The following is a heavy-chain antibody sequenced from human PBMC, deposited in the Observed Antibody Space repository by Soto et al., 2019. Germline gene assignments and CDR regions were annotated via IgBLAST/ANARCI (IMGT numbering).Heavy chain of an antibody. D-gene: IGHD3-3*01. V-gene: IGHV3-23*01. Sequence: EVQLLESGAGVLQPGGSLRLSSAASGFTFNSYAMTWVRQAPGKGLEWVAGISGNGRRTSYADSVKGRFSISRDNSKKTLFLDVDSLRAEDTAIYYCVKDLNYDFWSGYHYYALVSWGQGTTVTVTS. CDR3: VKDLNYDFWSGYHYYALVS. J-gene: IGHJ6*02. CDR1: GFTFNSYA. CDR2: ISGNGRRT.